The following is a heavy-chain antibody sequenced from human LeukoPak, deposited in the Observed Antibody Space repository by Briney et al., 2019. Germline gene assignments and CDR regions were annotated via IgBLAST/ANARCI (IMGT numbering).Heavy chain of an antibody. J-gene: IGHJ4*02. CDR1: GGSISNDY. Sequence: SETLSLTCTVSGGSISNDYWSWIRQAAGQELEWIGRIYTRGSTNYNPSLKSRVTISLDKSKKQSSLNLNSVTAADTAVYYCARGGTYGSGRNQHTTLDYWGQGTLVTVSS. CDR3: ARGGTYGSGRNQHTTLDY. D-gene: IGHD3-10*01. V-gene: IGHV4-4*07. CDR2: IYTRGST.